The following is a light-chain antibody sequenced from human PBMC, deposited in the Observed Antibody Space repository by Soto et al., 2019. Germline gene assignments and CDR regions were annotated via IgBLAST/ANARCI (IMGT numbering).Light chain of an antibody. V-gene: IGKV3-15*01. CDR2: GVS. CDR1: QSVSLN. Sequence: IALTQSAATLSVSAGERATLTCRSSQSVSLNLAWYQQKPGQAPRLLIYGVSTRATGVPTRFSGSGSGAEFTLTISSLRSEDFAVYYCQQYGNWPRTFGQGTKVDIK. J-gene: IGKJ1*01. CDR3: QQYGNWPRT.